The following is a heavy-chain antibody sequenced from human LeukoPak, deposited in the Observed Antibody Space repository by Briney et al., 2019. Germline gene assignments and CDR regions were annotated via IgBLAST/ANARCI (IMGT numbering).Heavy chain of an antibody. CDR2: ISYDGSNK. V-gene: IGHV3-30-3*01. CDR1: GFTFTSYA. D-gene: IGHD5-24*01. Sequence: GGSPRLSCAASGFTFTSYAMHWVRQAPGKGLEWVAVISYDGSNKYYADSVKGRFTISRDNSKNTLYLQMNSLRAEDTAVYYCARVPVEMATIMPDYWGQGTLVTVSS. J-gene: IGHJ4*02. CDR3: ARVPVEMATIMPDY.